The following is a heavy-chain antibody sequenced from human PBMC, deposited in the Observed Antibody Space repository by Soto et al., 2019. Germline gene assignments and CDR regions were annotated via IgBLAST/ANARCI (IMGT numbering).Heavy chain of an antibody. Sequence: EVQLVESGGGLVQPGGSLRLSCAASGFTVSTKYMSWVRQAPVKGLEWVSVIYSGGSTFYADSVRGRFIIARDNSKNTVNLQMNSLRAADTAVYYCARDAWAADYWGQGTLVTVSS. J-gene: IGHJ4*02. CDR3: ARDAWAADY. CDR2: IYSGGST. V-gene: IGHV3-66*01. CDR1: GFTVSTKY. D-gene: IGHD3-16*01.